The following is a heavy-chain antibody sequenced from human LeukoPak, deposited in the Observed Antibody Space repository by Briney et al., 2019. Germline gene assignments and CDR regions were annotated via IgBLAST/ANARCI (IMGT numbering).Heavy chain of an antibody. D-gene: IGHD3-16*02. V-gene: IGHV3-21*01. J-gene: IGHJ5*02. CDR1: GFTFSSYS. CDR3: ARHRGTYDYVWGSYRPVSNWFDP. CDR2: ISSSSSYI. Sequence: GGSLRLSCAAAGFTFSSYSMNWVRQAPGKGLEWVSSISSSSSYIYYADSVKGRFTISRDNAKNSLYLQMNSLRAEDTAVYYCARHRGTYDYVWGSYRPVSNWFDPWGQGTLVTVSS.